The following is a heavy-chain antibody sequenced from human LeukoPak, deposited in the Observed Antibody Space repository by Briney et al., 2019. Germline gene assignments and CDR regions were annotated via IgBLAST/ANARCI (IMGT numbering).Heavy chain of an antibody. Sequence: SVKVSCKASGYTFTSYAISWVRQAPGQGLEWMGRIIPILGIANYAQKFQGRVTITADKSTSTAYMELSSLRSEDTAVYYCARDTNGGYGDYWGQGTLVTVSS. J-gene: IGHJ4*02. CDR3: ARDTNGGYGDY. CDR1: GYTFTSYA. V-gene: IGHV1-69*04. D-gene: IGHD5-12*01. CDR2: IIPILGIA.